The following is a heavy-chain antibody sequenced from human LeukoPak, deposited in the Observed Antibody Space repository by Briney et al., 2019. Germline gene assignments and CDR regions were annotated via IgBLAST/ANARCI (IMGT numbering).Heavy chain of an antibody. CDR1: GYSFTSFW. J-gene: IGHJ4*02. V-gene: IGHV5-51*01. CDR3: ARFSVGGTYYPNY. CDR2: IYPGDSDT. Sequence: GASLKISCLGSGYSFTSFWIGWVRQMPGKGLEWMGIIYPGDSDTRYSPSFQGQVTSSADQSISTAYLQWSSLKASDTAMYYCARFSVGGTYYPNYWVQGTLVSVSS. D-gene: IGHD1-26*01.